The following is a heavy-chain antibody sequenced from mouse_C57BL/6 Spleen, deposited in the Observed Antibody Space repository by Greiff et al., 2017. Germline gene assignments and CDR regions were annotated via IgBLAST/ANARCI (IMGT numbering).Heavy chain of an antibody. V-gene: IGHV3-6*01. CDR3: ARIYDGLYAMDY. Sequence: ESGPGLVKPSQSLSLTCSVTGYSITSGYYWNWIRQFPGNKLEWMGYISYDGSNNYNPSLKNRISITRDPSKNQFFLKLNSVTTEDTATYYCARIYDGLYAMDYWGQGTSVTVSS. CDR2: ISYDGSN. CDR1: GYSITSGYY. J-gene: IGHJ4*01. D-gene: IGHD2-3*01.